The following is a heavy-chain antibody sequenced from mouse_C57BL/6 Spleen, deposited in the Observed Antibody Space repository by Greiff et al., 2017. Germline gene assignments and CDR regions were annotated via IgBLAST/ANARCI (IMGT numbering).Heavy chain of an antibody. CDR1: GFTFSSYG. CDR3: ARPYDYDEAWFAY. V-gene: IGHV5-6*01. D-gene: IGHD2-4*01. J-gene: IGHJ3*01. Sequence: SGGDLVKPGGSLKLSCAASGFTFSSYGMSWVRQTPDKRLEWVATISSGGSYTYYPDSVKGRFTISRDNAKNTLYLQMSSLKSEDTAMYYCARPYDYDEAWFAYWGQGTLVTVSA. CDR2: ISSGGSYT.